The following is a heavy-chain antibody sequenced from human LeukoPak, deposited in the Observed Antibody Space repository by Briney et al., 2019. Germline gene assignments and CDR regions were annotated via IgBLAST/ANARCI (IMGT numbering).Heavy chain of an antibody. J-gene: IGHJ4*02. CDR2: ISGSGSST. CDR3: AKADASYKTLIDY. Sequence: PGGSLRLSCAASGFTLSICARNWVRQAPGKGLEWVSGISGSGSSTYYADSVKGRFTISRDSSKNTVYLQMNSLRAEDSAIYYCAKADASYKTLIDYWGQGTLVTVSS. V-gene: IGHV3-23*01. D-gene: IGHD3-10*01. CDR1: GFTLSICA.